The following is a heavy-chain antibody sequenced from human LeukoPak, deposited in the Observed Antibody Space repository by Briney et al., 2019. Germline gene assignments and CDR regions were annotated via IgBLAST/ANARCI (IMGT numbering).Heavy chain of an antibody. J-gene: IGHJ4*02. CDR3: ARDGYSSGWYPGGGYFDY. CDR1: GFTFSSYG. Sequence: GGSLRLSCAASGFTFSSYGMHWVRQAPGKGLEWVAVPSYDGSNKYYADSVKGRFTISRDNSKDTLYLQMNSLRAEDTAVYYCARDGYSSGWYPGGGYFDYWGQGTLVTVSS. D-gene: IGHD6-19*01. CDR2: PSYDGSNK. V-gene: IGHV3-30*03.